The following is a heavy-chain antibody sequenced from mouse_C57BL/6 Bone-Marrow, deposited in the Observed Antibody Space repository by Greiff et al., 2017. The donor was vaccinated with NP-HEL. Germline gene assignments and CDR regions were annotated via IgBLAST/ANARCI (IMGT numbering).Heavy chain of an antibody. D-gene: IGHD1-1*01. V-gene: IGHV1-15*01. CDR1: GFTFTDYE. CDR3: TRLDYGSSH. Sequence: QVQLKESGAELVRPGASVTLSCKASGFTFTDYEMHWVKQTPVHGLEWIGAIDPETGGTAYNQKFKGKAILTADKSSSTAYMELRSLTSEDSAVYYCTRLDYGSSHWGQGTTLTVSS. CDR2: IDPETGGT. J-gene: IGHJ2*01.